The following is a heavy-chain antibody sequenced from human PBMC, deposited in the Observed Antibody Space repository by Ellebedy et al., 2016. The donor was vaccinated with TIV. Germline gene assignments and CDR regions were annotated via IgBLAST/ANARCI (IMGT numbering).Heavy chain of an antibody. V-gene: IGHV3-23*01. CDR3: AKDGIGRAAIAAPIEMDV. D-gene: IGHD6-6*01. CDR2: ISGRGGST. CDR1: GFTVSSNY. Sequence: GESLKISCAASGFTVSSNYMSWVRQAPGKGLEWVSGISGRGGSTYYADSVKGRFTISRDNSKNTLYLQMNSLRAEDTAVYYCAKDGIGRAAIAAPIEMDVWGQGTTVTVSS. J-gene: IGHJ6*02.